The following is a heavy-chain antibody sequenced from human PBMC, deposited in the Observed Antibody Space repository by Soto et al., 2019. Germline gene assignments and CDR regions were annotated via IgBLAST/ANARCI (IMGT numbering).Heavy chain of an antibody. CDR2: IIPIFGTA. V-gene: IGHV1-69*13. D-gene: IGHD2-21*02. Sequence: SVKVFCKASGGTFSSYAISWVRQAPGQGLEWRGGIIPIFGTANYAQKFQGRVTITADESTSTAYMELSSLRSEDTAVYYCARGTASYYYYYGMDVWGQGTTVTVSS. CDR3: ARGTASYYYYYGMDV. CDR1: GGTFSSYA. J-gene: IGHJ6*02.